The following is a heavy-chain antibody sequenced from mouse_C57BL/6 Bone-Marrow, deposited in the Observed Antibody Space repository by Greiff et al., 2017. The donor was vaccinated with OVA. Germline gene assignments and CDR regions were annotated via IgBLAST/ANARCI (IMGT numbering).Heavy chain of an antibody. CDR3: SRRYFDD. CDR2: INSDGGST. Sequence: EVKLMESGGGLVQPGESLKLSCESTEYEFPSPDLSWVRKTPAKRLELVAAINSDGGSTYYPDTMERRFIISRDNTKKTLYLQMSSLRSEDTALYYCSRRYFDDWGQGTTLTVSS. J-gene: IGHJ2*01. CDR1: EYEFPSPD. V-gene: IGHV5-2*01.